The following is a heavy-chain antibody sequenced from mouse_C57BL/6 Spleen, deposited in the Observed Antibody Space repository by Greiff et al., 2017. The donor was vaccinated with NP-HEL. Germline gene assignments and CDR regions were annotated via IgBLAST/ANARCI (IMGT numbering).Heavy chain of an antibody. Sequence: AQLQQSGAELVRPGASVTLSCKASGYTFTDYEMHWVKQTPVHGLEWIGAIDPETGGTAYNQKFKGKAILTADKSSSTAYMELRSLTSEDSAVYYCTRRGTYYSNPFAYWGQGTLVTVSA. V-gene: IGHV1-15*01. D-gene: IGHD2-5*01. CDR2: IDPETGGT. CDR3: TRRGTYYSNPFAY. CDR1: GYTFTDYE. J-gene: IGHJ3*01.